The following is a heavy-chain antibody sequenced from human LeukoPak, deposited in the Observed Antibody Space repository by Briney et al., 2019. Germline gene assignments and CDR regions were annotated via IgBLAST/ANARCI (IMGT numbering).Heavy chain of an antibody. D-gene: IGHD1-26*01. V-gene: IGHV1-24*01. CDR2: FDPEDGER. CDR1: GYTLIELS. Sequence: ASVTVSCKVSGYTLIELSMHWVRQAPGKGLEWMGGFDPEDGERIYAQKFQGRVTMTEDTSTDTAYMELSSLRSEDTAVYYCATPPGIVGATNFDYWGQGTLVTVSS. CDR3: ATPPGIVGATNFDY. J-gene: IGHJ4*02.